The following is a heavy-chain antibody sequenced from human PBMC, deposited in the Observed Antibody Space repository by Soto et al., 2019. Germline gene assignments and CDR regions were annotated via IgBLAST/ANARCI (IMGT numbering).Heavy chain of an antibody. CDR3: AKVSLGATTITDYYYYGMDV. Sequence: EVQLLESGGGLIQPGGSLRLSCAASGFTFSSYAMTWVRQAPGKGLEWVSGISGSGGGTYYADSVKGRFTISRDNSKSTLYLQTNILRAEDTAVYYCAKVSLGATTITDYYYYGMDVWGQGATVTVSS. D-gene: IGHD1-26*01. J-gene: IGHJ6*02. V-gene: IGHV3-23*01. CDR1: GFTFSSYA. CDR2: ISGSGGGT.